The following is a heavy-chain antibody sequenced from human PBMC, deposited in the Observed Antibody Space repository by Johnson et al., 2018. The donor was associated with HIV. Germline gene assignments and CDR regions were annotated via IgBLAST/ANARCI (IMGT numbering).Heavy chain of an antibody. Sequence: EVQLVESGGGVVQPGRSLRLSCAASGFTFSSYAMHWVRQAPGKGLEWVAGISSNGGNTYYANFAKGRFTISRDNSKNTLYLQMGSLRSEDTALYYCAKGGLRHTDAFDIWGQGTMVTVSS. J-gene: IGHJ3*02. CDR1: GFTFSSYA. V-gene: IGHV3-64*01. CDR3: AKGGLRHTDAFDI. CDR2: ISSNGGNT. D-gene: IGHD1-26*01.